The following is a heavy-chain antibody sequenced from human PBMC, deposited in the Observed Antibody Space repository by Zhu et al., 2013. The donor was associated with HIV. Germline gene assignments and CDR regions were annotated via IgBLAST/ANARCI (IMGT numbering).Heavy chain of an antibody. J-gene: IGHJ4*02. Sequence: QVQLVQSGAEVKXPGASVKVSCKASGYIFTGYYIHWVRQAPGQGLEWMGWINPNSGGTNYPQKFHGRVTMTRDTSISTAYLEVSRLRSDDAAVYYCANPLNDFWSGLGYWGQGTLVTVSS. CDR1: GYIFTGYY. V-gene: IGHV1-2*02. CDR2: INPNSGGT. CDR3: ANPLNDFWSGLGY. D-gene: IGHD3-3*01.